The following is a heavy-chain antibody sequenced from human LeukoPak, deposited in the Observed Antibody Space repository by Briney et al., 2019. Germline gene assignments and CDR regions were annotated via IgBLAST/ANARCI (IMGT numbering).Heavy chain of an antibody. V-gene: IGHV3-7*01. CDR2: IKQDGSEK. Sequence: GGSLRLSCAASGFTFSSYWMSWVRQAPGQGLEWVANIKQDGSEKYYVDPVKGRFTISRDNAKNSLYLQMNSLRAEDTAVYYCARGSSFLDMVRGVIIGIYYMDVWGKGTTVTVSS. D-gene: IGHD3-10*01. CDR3: ARGSSFLDMVRGVIIGIYYMDV. J-gene: IGHJ6*03. CDR1: GFTFSSYW.